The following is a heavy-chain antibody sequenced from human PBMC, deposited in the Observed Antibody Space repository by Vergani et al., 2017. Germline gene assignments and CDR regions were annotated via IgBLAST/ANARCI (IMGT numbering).Heavy chain of an antibody. D-gene: IGHD3-10*01. CDR2: IYYSGST. V-gene: IGHV4-39*01. J-gene: IGHJ6*02. CDR1: GGSISSSSYY. Sequence: QLQLQESGPGLVKPSETLSLTRTVSGGSISSSSYYWGWIRQPPGKGLEWIGSIYYSGSTYYNPSLKSRVTISVDTSKNQFSLKLSSVTAADTAVYYCARSKSYGSGSSTYYYYGMDVWGQGTTVTVSS. CDR3: ARSKSYGSGSSTYYYYGMDV.